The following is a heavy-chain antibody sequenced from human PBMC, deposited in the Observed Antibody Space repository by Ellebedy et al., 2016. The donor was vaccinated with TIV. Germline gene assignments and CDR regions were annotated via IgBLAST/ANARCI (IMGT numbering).Heavy chain of an antibody. CDR3: ARGSQFRNWLDP. CDR2: IWYDGSYK. Sequence: GESLKISXAASGFTFSSYGMHWVRQAPGKGLEWVAVIWYDGSYKYYLDSVKGRFTISRGNSKNTLYLQMNSLRVEDTAVYYCARGSQFRNWLDPWGQGTLVTVSS. D-gene: IGHD1-26*01. V-gene: IGHV3-33*01. J-gene: IGHJ5*02. CDR1: GFTFSSYG.